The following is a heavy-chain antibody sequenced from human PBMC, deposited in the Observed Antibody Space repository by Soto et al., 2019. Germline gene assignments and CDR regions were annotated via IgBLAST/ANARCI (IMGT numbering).Heavy chain of an antibody. J-gene: IGHJ3*02. Sequence: SETLSLTCTVSGGSINTFYWSWVRQPAGKGLEWIGRIFSSGSTSYNPSLKSRVTMSVDTSKNQFSLKLSSVTAADTAVYYCAREIEELGYCSGGSCWPPAFDIWGQGTMVTVSS. D-gene: IGHD2-15*01. CDR2: IFSSGST. CDR1: GGSINTFY. V-gene: IGHV4-4*07. CDR3: AREIEELGYCSGGSCWPPAFDI.